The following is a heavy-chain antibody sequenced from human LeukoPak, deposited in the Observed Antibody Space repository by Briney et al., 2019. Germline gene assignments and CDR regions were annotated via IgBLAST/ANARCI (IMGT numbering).Heavy chain of an antibody. V-gene: IGHV3-23*01. CDR2: ISGNGDNT. D-gene: IGHD7-27*01. CDR3: AKDGGLWVSAHWGDS. Sequence: GGSLRLSCAASGFTFSSYAMSWVRQAPGKGLEWVSVISGNGDNTYYADSVKGRFTVSRDNSKNTLYLQMNSLRAEDTAVYYCAKDGGLWVSAHWGDSWGRGTLVTVSS. CDR1: GFTFSSYA. J-gene: IGHJ4*02.